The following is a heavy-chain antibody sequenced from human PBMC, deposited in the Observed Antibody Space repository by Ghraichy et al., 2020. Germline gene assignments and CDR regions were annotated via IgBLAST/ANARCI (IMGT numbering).Heavy chain of an antibody. Sequence: SCAVSGFTISSNYMSWIRQAPGKGLEWVSHLYSAGATYYADSVKGRFTISREDSENSLFLHINSVRPEDTAVYYCARVHEYSGYVTRDAFDVWGLGTMVTVS. V-gene: IGHV3-53*05. D-gene: IGHD5-12*01. CDR2: LYSAGAT. CDR1: GFTISSNY. J-gene: IGHJ3*01. CDR3: ARVHEYSGYVTRDAFDV.